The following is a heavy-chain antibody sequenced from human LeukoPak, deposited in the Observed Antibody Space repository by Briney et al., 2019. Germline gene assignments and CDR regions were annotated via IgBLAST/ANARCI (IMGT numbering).Heavy chain of an antibody. J-gene: IGHJ4*02. Sequence: QPGGSLRLSCAASGFTFSSYAMSWVRQAPGKGLEWVSTLSGSGGNTYYADSVKGRVTISRDNSKNTLYLQMNSLRAEDTAVYHCAKGSYYYDSADYFDYXGQGTLVTVSS. D-gene: IGHD3-22*01. CDR2: LSGSGGNT. V-gene: IGHV3-23*01. CDR1: GFTFSSYA. CDR3: AKGSYYYDSADYFDY.